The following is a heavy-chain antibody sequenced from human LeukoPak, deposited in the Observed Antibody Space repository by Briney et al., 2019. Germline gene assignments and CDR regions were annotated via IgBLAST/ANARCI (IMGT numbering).Heavy chain of an antibody. V-gene: IGHV3-30-3*01. CDR3: AREPDSSSSRYFSYGMDV. Sequence: GGSLRLSCAASGFTFSSYAVHWVRQAPGKGLEWVALISYDGSNKYYADSVKGRFTISRDNSKNTLYLQMNSLRAEDTAVFYCAREPDSSSSRYFSYGMDVWGQGTTVTVSS. CDR2: ISYDGSNK. J-gene: IGHJ6*02. CDR1: GFTFSSYA. D-gene: IGHD6-6*01.